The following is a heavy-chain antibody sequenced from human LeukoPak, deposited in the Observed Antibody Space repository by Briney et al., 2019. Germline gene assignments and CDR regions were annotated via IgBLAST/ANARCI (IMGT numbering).Heavy chain of an antibody. Sequence: GGSLRLSCAVSGFTFDDHAMHWVRQVPGKGLEWVAGISWNSDTRGYVDSVKGRFTISRDNARNSLYLQMNSLRVEDTAVYYCVRDKGWQQFDQWGQGTLVTVSS. CDR3: VRDKGWQQFDQ. CDR2: ISWNSDTR. J-gene: IGHJ4*02. D-gene: IGHD5-24*01. CDR1: GFTFDDHA. V-gene: IGHV3-9*01.